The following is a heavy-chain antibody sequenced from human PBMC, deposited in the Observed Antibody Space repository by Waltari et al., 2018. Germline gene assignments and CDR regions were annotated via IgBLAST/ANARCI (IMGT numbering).Heavy chain of an antibody. CDR3: ARGNYGNDY. CDR2: TETAGGAT. CDR1: GFTFSRFW. J-gene: IGHJ4*02. V-gene: IGHV3-7*04. D-gene: IGHD1-7*01. Sequence: VQLVESGGGLVQPGGSLRLSCAASGFTFSRFWMTWVRQAPGKGLEWVANTETAGGATYYADSVKGRFTISRDDAKNLLYLQMNGLRAEDTAVYYCARGNYGNDYWGQGTLVTVSS.